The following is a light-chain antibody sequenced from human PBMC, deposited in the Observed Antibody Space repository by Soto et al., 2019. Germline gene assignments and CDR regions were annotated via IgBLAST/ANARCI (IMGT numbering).Light chain of an antibody. Sequence: ELVLTQSPGTLSLSPGERATLSCRASQRMSSNYLAWYQQKPGQAPRLLIYGTSSRATGSPDRFSGSGSGTDFTLTITRLEPEDSAVYYCQQYGTAPPRYTFGQWTKLEIK. CDR2: GTS. CDR1: QRMSSNY. V-gene: IGKV3-20*01. CDR3: QQYGTAPPRYT. J-gene: IGKJ2*01.